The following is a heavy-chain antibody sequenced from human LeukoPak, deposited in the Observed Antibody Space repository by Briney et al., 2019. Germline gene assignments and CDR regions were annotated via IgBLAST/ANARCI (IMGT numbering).Heavy chain of an antibody. V-gene: IGHV3-7*03. J-gene: IGHJ3*02. D-gene: IGHD3-10*01. CDR2: IKQDGSEK. CDR1: GFTFSSYW. Sequence: TGGSLRLSCAASGFTFSSYWMSWVRQAPGKGLEWVANIKQDGSEKYYVDSVKGRFTISRDNSKNTLYLQMNSLRAEDTAVYYCAKDMWPKLWFGELLSASNAFDIWGQGTMVTVSS. CDR3: AKDMWPKLWFGELLSASNAFDI.